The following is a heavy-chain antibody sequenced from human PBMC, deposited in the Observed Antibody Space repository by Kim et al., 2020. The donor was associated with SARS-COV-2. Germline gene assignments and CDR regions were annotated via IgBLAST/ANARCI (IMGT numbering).Heavy chain of an antibody. CDR2: INHSGST. D-gene: IGHD4-17*01. CDR1: GGSFSGYY. CDR3: ARAPRLATVTTFNYYYGMDV. Sequence: SETLSLTCAVYGGSFSGYYWSWIRQPPGKGLEWIGEINHSGSTNYNPSLKSRVTISVDTSKNQFSLKLSSVTAADTAVYYCARAPRLATVTTFNYYYGMDVWGQGTTVTVSS. V-gene: IGHV4-34*01. J-gene: IGHJ6*02.